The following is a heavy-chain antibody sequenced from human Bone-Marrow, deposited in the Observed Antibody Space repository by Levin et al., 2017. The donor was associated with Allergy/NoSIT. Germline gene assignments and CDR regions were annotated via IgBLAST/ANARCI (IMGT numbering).Heavy chain of an antibody. CDR2: IYYSGST. J-gene: IGHJ6*03. CDR3: ARAYGSGTFYDYYYYYMDV. CDR1: GGSISSYY. Sequence: PSETLSLTCTVSGGSISSYYWSWIRQPPGKGLEWIGYIYYSGSTNYNPSLKSRVTISVDTSKNQFSLKLSSVTAADTAVYYCARAYGSGTFYDYYYYYMDVWGKGTTVTVSS. V-gene: IGHV4-59*01. D-gene: IGHD3-10*01.